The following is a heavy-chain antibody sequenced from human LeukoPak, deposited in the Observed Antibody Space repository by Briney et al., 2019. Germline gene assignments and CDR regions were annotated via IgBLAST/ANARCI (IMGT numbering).Heavy chain of an antibody. Sequence: PGGSLRLSCAASGFTFSSYAMHWVRQAPGKGLEWVAVISYDGSNKYYADSVKGRFTISRDNSKNTLYLQMNSLRAEDTAVYYRAAIYDSVPYGMDVWGQGTTVTVSS. D-gene: IGHD3-3*01. CDR3: AAIYDSVPYGMDV. CDR1: GFTFSSYA. J-gene: IGHJ6*02. V-gene: IGHV3-30-3*01. CDR2: ISYDGSNK.